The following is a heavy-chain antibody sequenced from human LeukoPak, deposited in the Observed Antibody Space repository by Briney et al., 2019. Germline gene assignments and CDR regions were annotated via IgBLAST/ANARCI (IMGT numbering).Heavy chain of an antibody. CDR1: GFTFSSYA. CDR2: ISYDGSNK. J-gene: IGHJ6*04. V-gene: IGHV3-30*04. CDR3: ARENGRSGYCSGGSCSGGMDV. D-gene: IGHD2-15*01. Sequence: GGSLRLSCAASGFTFSSYAIHWVRQAPGKGLEWVAVISYDGSNKYYADSVKGRFTISRDNSKNTLYLQMNSLRAEDTAVYYCARENGRSGYCSGGSCSGGMDVWGKGTTVTVSS.